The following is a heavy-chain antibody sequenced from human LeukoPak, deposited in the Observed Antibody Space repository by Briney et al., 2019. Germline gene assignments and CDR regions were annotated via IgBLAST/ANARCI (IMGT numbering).Heavy chain of an antibody. D-gene: IGHD1-1*01. CDR2: MYYSWGT. CDR3: ARGMLEDWNLFDY. J-gene: IGHJ4*02. CDR1: GGSISSYY. Sequence: SETLSLTCTVSGGSISSYYWNWIRQAPGKGLEWIGYMYYSWGTSYNPALKSRVTISSDTSRNQLSLELSSLTAADTAVYYCARGMLEDWNLFDYWGQGTLVTVSS. V-gene: IGHV4-59*01.